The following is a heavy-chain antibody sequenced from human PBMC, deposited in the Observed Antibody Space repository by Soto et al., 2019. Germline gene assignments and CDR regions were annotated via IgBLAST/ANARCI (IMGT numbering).Heavy chain of an antibody. Sequence: GSLRLSCAASGFTVSSNYMSWVRQAPGKGLEWVSVIYSGGSTYYADSVKGRFTISRHNSKNTLYLQMNSLRAEDTAVYYCARSVVGNYYGMDVWGQGTTVTVSS. CDR3: ARSVVGNYYGMDV. D-gene: IGHD2-15*01. CDR1: GFTVSSNY. CDR2: IYSGGST. V-gene: IGHV3-53*01. J-gene: IGHJ6*02.